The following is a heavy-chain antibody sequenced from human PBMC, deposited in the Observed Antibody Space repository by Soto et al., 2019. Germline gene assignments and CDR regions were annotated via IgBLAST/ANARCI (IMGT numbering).Heavy chain of an antibody. CDR3: ARSKIFGVVIDD. V-gene: IGHV4-59*01. CDR1: GGSISSYY. CDR2: IYYSGST. J-gene: IGHJ4*02. Sequence: SETLSLTCTVSGGSISSYYWSWIRQPPGKGLEWIGYIYYSGSTNYNPSLKSRVTISVDTSKNQFSLKLSSVTAADTAVYYCARSKIFGVVIDDWGQGIRVTVAS. D-gene: IGHD3-3*01.